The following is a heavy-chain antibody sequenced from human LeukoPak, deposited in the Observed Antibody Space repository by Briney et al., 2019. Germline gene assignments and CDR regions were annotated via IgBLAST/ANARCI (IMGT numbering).Heavy chain of an antibody. CDR2: IIPILGIA. J-gene: IGHJ5*02. CDR3: ARDFGPSGSYYPNWFDP. D-gene: IGHD1-26*01. V-gene: IGHV1-69*04. Sequence: SVKVSCKASGSTFSSYAISWVRQAPGQGLEWMGRIIPILGIANYAQKFQGRVTITADKSTSTAYMELSSLRSEDTAVYYCARDFGPSGSYYPNWFDPWGQGTLVTVSS. CDR1: GSTFSSYA.